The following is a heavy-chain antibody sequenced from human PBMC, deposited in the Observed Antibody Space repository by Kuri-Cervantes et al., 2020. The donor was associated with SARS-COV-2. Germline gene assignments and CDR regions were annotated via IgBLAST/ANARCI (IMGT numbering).Heavy chain of an antibody. J-gene: IGHJ4*02. D-gene: IGHD6-6*01. CDR3: ARFTEYSSSLLDY. CDR1: GGSISSGDYH. Sequence: ESLKISCTVSGGSISSGDYHWSWIRQPPGKGLEWIGSIYHSGSTYYNPSLKSRVTTSVDTYKNQFSLKLSSVTAADTAVYYCARFTEYSSSLLDYWGQGTLVTVSS. V-gene: IGHV4-39*07. CDR2: IYHSGST.